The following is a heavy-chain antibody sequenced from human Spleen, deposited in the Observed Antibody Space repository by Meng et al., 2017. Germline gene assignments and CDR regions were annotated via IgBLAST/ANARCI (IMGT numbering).Heavy chain of an antibody. Sequence: QVRVTQWGAGLLQALGILVLPCLVSGGYFSHCYWSWIRQPPGKGLEWIGEINHSGSTNYNPSLESRATISVDTSQNNLSLKLSSVTAADSAVYYCARGPTTMAHDFDYWGQGTLVTVSS. J-gene: IGHJ4*02. V-gene: IGHV4-34*01. CDR2: INHSGST. CDR3: ARGPTTMAHDFDY. CDR1: GGYFSHCY. D-gene: IGHD4-11*01.